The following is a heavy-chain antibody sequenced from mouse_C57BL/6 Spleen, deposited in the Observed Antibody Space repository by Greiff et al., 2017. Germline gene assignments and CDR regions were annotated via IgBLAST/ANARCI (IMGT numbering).Heavy chain of an antibody. CDR1: GFTFSSYA. J-gene: IGHJ2*01. CDR3: TRESYYSNYGGFYYFDY. CDR2: ISSGGDYI. Sequence: EVQVVESGEGLVKPGGSLKLSCAASGFTFSSYAMSWVRQTPEKRLEWVAYISSGGDYIYYADTVKGRFTISRDNARNTLYLQMSSLKSEDTAMYYCTRESYYSNYGGFYYFDYWGQGTTLTVSS. V-gene: IGHV5-9-1*02. D-gene: IGHD2-5*01.